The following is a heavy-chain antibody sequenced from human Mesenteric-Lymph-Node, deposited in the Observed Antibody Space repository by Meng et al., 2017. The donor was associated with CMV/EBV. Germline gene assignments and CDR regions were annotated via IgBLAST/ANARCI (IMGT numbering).Heavy chain of an antibody. V-gene: IGHV3-30*02. Sequence: LKISCTASGFTFSNYGIHWIRQAPGKGLEWVAFTRFDGGDTSYAKSLKGRFTISRDNSNNTVSLRMNSLRAEDTATYYCAKDRLVGYAPGYFDSWGQGTQVTVSS. CDR3: AKDRLVGYAPGYFDS. D-gene: IGHD2-8*02. CDR2: TRFDGGDT. CDR1: GFTFSNYG. J-gene: IGHJ4*02.